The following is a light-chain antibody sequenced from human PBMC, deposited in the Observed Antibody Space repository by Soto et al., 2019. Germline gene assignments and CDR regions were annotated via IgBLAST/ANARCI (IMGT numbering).Light chain of an antibody. Sequence: QSVLTQPASVSGSPGQSITISCTGTSNTIGSHNFVSWYRQYPGKAPKLMIYEVNQRPSGVSDRLSGSKSGNTASLTISGLQTEDEGDYYCCSFTENTTFFGTGTKLTVL. V-gene: IGLV2-23*02. CDR1: SNTIGSHNF. CDR2: EVN. CDR3: CSFTENTTF. J-gene: IGLJ1*01.